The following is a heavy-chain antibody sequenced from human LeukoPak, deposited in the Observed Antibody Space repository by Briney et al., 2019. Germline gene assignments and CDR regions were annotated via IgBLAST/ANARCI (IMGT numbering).Heavy chain of an antibody. CDR3: AREDGSYSLPYFDY. J-gene: IGHJ4*02. CDR1: GFTFSSYS. V-gene: IGHV3-21*01. CDR2: ISSSSYI. Sequence: GGSLRLSCAASGFTFSSYSMNWVRQAPGKGLECVSSISSSSYIYYADSVKGRFTISRDNAKNSLYLQMNSLRAEDTAVYYCAREDGSYSLPYFDYWGQGTLVTVSS. D-gene: IGHD1-26*01.